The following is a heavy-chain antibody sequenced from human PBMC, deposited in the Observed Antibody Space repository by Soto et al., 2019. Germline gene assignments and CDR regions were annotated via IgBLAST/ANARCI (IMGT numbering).Heavy chain of an antibody. CDR3: ATVAAAGQGEEY. V-gene: IGHV1-24*01. CDR2: FDPEDGET. D-gene: IGHD6-13*01. J-gene: IGHJ4*02. Sequence: ASVKVSCKVSGYTLTELSMHWVRQAPGKGLEWMGGFDPEDGETIYAQKFQGRVTMTEDTSTDTAYMELSSLRSEDTAVYYCATVAAAGQGEEYWGQGTLVTVSS. CDR1: GYTLTELS.